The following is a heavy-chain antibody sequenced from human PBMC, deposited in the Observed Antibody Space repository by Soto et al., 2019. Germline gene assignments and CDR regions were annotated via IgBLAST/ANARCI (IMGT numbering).Heavy chain of an antibody. Sequence: SETLSLTCTVSGDSINSDSYYLGWIRQPPGKGLEWIGSISSSGSAYYNPSLKSRVTISVDTSKNQFSLKLSSVTAAGTAVYYCARVLGWATTYSWFDPWGQGTLVTVSS. J-gene: IGHJ5*02. CDR1: GDSINSDSYY. CDR2: ISSSGSA. CDR3: ARVLGWATTYSWFDP. D-gene: IGHD1-1*01. V-gene: IGHV4-39*01.